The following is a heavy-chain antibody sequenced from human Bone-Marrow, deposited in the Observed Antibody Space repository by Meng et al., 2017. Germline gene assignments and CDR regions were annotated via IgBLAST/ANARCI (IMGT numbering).Heavy chain of an antibody. Sequence: SVKVSCKPSGYNFPDYYIHWVRRAPGQGLEWMGGIIPIFGTANYAQKFQGRVTITADKSTSTAYMELSSLRSEDTAVYYCARYGDYGFDYWGQGTLVTVSS. CDR3: ARYGDYGFDY. CDR1: GYNFPDYY. V-gene: IGHV1-69*06. CDR2: IIPIFGTA. D-gene: IGHD4-17*01. J-gene: IGHJ4*02.